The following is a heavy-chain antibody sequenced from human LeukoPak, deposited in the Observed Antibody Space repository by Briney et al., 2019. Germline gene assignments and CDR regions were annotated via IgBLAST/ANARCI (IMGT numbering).Heavy chain of an antibody. CDR3: AREAAAAHPDF. Sequence: PGGSLRLSCAASGFTFSSFEMSRVRQPPGEGLERVYYISSSGSTIYYADSVKGRFTISRDNAKNSLYLQMNSLRAEDTAVYYCAREAAAAHPDFWGQGTLVVVSA. J-gene: IGHJ4*02. D-gene: IGHD6-13*01. V-gene: IGHV3-48*03. CDR2: ISSSGSTI. CDR1: GFTFSSFE.